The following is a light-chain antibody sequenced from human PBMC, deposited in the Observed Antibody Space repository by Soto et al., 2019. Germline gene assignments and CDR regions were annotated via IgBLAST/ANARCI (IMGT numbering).Light chain of an antibody. CDR1: QSVSRTY. CDR2: ATS. V-gene: IGKV3-20*01. CDR3: QQYDRSPWT. J-gene: IGKJ1*01. Sequence: EIVLTQSPGTLSLSPGERATLSCRASQSVSRTYLAWYQQKPVQAPRLLIYATSSRATGIPDRFSGSGSGTDFTLTISSLEPEDFAVYYCQQYDRSPWTFGQGTKVDIK.